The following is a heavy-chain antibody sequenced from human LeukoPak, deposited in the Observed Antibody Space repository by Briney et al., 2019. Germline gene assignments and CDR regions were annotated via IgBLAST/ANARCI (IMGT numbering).Heavy chain of an antibody. J-gene: IGHJ6*03. D-gene: IGHD3-10*01. CDR1: GFTFSSYA. CDR2: ISGSGGST. V-gene: IGHV3-23*01. CDR3: ATTGMSYYYYMDV. Sequence: GGSLRLSCAASGFTFSSYAMSWVRQAPGKGLEWVSAISGSGGSTYYADSVKGRFTISRGNSKNTLYLQMNSLRAEDTAVYYCATTGMSYYYYMDVWGKGTTVTVSS.